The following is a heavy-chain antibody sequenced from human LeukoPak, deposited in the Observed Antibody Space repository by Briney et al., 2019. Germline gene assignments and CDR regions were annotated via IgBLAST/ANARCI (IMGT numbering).Heavy chain of an antibody. V-gene: IGHV4-34*11. Sequence: SETLSLTCAVYGGSFSGYYWSWIRQPPGKGLEWVGDIYYTGSTNYNPSLKSRVTISVDTSKNQFSLKLSSVTAADTAVYYCARMYDFWSGYRDAFDIWGQGTVVTVSS. J-gene: IGHJ3*02. CDR3: ARMYDFWSGYRDAFDI. D-gene: IGHD3/OR15-3a*01. CDR1: GGSFSGYY. CDR2: IYYTGST.